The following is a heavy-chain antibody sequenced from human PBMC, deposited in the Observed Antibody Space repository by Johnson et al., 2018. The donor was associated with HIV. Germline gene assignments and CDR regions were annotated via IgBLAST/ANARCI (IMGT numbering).Heavy chain of an antibody. Sequence: QVQLVESGGGLVKPGGSLRLSCAASGFTFSDYYMSWIRQAPGKGLEWVSYISSSGTTIYYADSVKGRFTISRDNSKNTVFLQMNSLRPEDTAMYYCASGAQFGTVSHDAFDIWGQGTMVTVSS. CDR2: ISSSGTTI. V-gene: IGHV3-11*04. CDR3: ASGAQFGTVSHDAFDI. J-gene: IGHJ3*02. D-gene: IGHD1-7*01. CDR1: GFTFSDYY.